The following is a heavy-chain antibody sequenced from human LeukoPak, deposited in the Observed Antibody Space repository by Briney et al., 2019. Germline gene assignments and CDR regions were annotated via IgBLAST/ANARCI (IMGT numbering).Heavy chain of an antibody. V-gene: IGHV3-9*01. J-gene: IGHJ4*02. CDR2: ISWNSGSI. D-gene: IGHD3-22*01. CDR3: AKGYDSSGYYSPFDY. CDR1: GFTFDDYA. Sequence: GGSLRLSCAASGFTFDDYAMHWVRQAPGKGLEWVSGISWNSGSIGYADSVKGRFTISRDNSKNTLYLQMNSLRAEDTAVYYCAKGYDSSGYYSPFDYWGQGTLVTVSS.